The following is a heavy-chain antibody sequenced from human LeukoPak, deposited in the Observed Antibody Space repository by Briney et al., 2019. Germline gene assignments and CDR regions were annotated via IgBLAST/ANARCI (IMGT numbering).Heavy chain of an antibody. J-gene: IGHJ6*03. Sequence: SETLSLTCTVSGGSMTSYYWTWIRQSPGQGLEWIGYMYYSGRTNYNPSLKSRVTISVDTSKNQFSLKLSSVTAADTAVYYCARETSQKGAHYMDVWGKGTTVTISS. V-gene: IGHV4-59*12. D-gene: IGHD3-16*01. CDR2: MYYSGRT. CDR1: GGSMTSYY. CDR3: ARETSQKGAHYMDV.